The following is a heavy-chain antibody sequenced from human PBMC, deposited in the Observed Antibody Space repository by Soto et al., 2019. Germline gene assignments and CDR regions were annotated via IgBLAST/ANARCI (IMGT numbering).Heavy chain of an antibody. Sequence: SLRLSCAASGFTFSGYNMNWVRQAPGKGLEWVSYISSTNSTKYYADSVKGRFTISRDNPKNSLYLQMNSLRAEDTALYFCARASPRGRYFDWLIFPLGHWGQGTLVTVSS. CDR2: ISSTNSTK. CDR3: ARASPRGRYFDWLIFPLGH. V-gene: IGHV3-48*01. CDR1: GFTFSGYN. D-gene: IGHD3-9*01. J-gene: IGHJ4*02.